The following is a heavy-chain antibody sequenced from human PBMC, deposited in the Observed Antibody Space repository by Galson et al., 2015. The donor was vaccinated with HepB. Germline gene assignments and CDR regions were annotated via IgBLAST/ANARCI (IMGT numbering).Heavy chain of an antibody. CDR3: ARGGTGSDY. Sequence: SVQVSCKASGYTFTSYVISWVRQAPGQGLEWLGRISGYNGHTNYAQNLHNKVTMTTDTSTSTAYLELRRLKSDDTAIYYCARGGTGSDYWGQGTLSPSPQ. J-gene: IGHJ4*02. V-gene: IGHV1-18*04. D-gene: IGHD6-19*01. CDR2: ISGYNGHT. CDR1: GYTFTSYV.